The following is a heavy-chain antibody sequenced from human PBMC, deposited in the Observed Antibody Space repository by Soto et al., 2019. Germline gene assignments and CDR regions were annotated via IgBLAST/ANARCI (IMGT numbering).Heavy chain of an antibody. CDR2: IHYSGSS. D-gene: IGHD2-2*01. CDR1: GGSISSYY. J-gene: IGHJ4*02. Sequence: SETLSLTCTVSGGSISSYYWNWIRQPPGKGLEWIGYIHYSGSSNYNPSLKSRVTISVDTSKNQFSLTLSSVTAADTAVYYCARVVPTPYYFDYWGQGTLVTVSS. V-gene: IGHV4-59*01. CDR3: ARVVPTPYYFDY.